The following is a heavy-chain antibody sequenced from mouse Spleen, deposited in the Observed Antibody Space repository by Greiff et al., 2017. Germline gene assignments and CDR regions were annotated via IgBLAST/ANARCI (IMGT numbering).Heavy chain of an antibody. CDR1: GYAFSSSW. CDR2: IYPGDGDT. Sequence: LQESGPELVKPGASVKISCKASGYAFSSSWMNWVKQRPGKGLEWIGRIYPGDGDTNYNGKFKGKATLTADKSSSTAYMQLSSLTSEDSAVYFCARSENYVPHYYAMDYWGQGTSVTVSS. D-gene: IGHD1-1*01. CDR3: ARSENYVPHYYAMDY. V-gene: IGHV1-82*01. J-gene: IGHJ4*01.